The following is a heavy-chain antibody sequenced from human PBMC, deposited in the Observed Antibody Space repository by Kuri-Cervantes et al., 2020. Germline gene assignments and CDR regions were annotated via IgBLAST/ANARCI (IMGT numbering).Heavy chain of an antibody. Sequence: GGSLRLSCAASGFTFSSYAMHWVRQAPGKGLEWVAVISYDGSNKYYADSVKGRFTISRDNSKNTLYLQMNSLRAEDTAVYYCARGADRWLVGGAFDIWGQGTMVTVSS. CDR1: GFTFSSYA. J-gene: IGHJ3*02. CDR3: ARGADRWLVGGAFDI. D-gene: IGHD6-19*01. V-gene: IGHV3-30*04. CDR2: ISYDGSNK.